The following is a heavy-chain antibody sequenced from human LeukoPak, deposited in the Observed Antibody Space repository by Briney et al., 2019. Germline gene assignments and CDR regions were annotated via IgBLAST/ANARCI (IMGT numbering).Heavy chain of an antibody. CDR2: ISASGDTT. J-gene: IGHJ4*02. CDR3: ARSEQFCGGGNCYRYFDY. CDR1: GFTFSSYA. V-gene: IGHV3-23*01. Sequence: GGSLRLSCAASGFTFSSYAMSRVRQAPGKGLEWVSAISASGDTTYYADSVKGRFTISRDNSKNTLYLQMNSLRAEDTAVYYCARSEQFCGGGNCYRYFDYWGQGTLVTVSS. D-gene: IGHD2-15*01.